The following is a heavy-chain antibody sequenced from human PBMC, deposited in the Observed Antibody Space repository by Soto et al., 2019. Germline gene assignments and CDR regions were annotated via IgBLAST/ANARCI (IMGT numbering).Heavy chain of an antibody. CDR2: IDGSGGTT. V-gene: IGHV3-23*01. CDR3: ARESEDLTSNFDY. Sequence: GGSLRLSCAASGFPFSSTDMTWVRQAPGKGLEWVSTIDGSGGTTYYADSVKGRFTISRDNAKNSLYLEMNSLRAEDTAVYYCARESEDLTSNFDYWGQGTLVTVSS. CDR1: GFPFSSTD. J-gene: IGHJ4*02.